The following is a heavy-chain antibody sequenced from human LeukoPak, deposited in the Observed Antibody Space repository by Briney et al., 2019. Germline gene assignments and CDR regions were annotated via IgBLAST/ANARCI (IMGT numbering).Heavy chain of an antibody. J-gene: IGHJ3*02. V-gene: IGHV4-34*01. D-gene: IGHD3-22*01. CDR1: GESFSGYY. CDR3: ARDMIVVVFNAFDI. CDR2: INHSGST. Sequence: SETLSLTCAVYGESFSGYYWSWIRQPPGKGLEWIGEINHSGSTNYNPSLKSRVTISVDTSKNQFSLKLSSVTAADTAVYYCARDMIVVVFNAFDIWGQGTMVTVSS.